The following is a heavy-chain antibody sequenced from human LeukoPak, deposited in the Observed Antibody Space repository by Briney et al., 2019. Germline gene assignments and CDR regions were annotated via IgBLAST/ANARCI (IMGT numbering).Heavy chain of an antibody. CDR3: ARTYGDYDDAFDV. J-gene: IGHJ3*01. Sequence: SETRSLTCTVSGGSISSSTYYWGWIRQPPGKGPEWIGSIYYSGSTYNNPSLKSRVTIFVDTSKNQFSLKLGAVTATDTDVYYCARTYGDYDDAFDVWGQGTMVTVSS. V-gene: IGHV4-39*01. CDR1: GGSISSSTYY. D-gene: IGHD4-17*01. CDR2: IYYSGST.